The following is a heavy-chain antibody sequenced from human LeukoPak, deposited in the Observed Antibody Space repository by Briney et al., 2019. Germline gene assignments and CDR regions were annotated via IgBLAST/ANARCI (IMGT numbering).Heavy chain of an antibody. D-gene: IGHD5-18*01. V-gene: IGHV3-53*05. Sequence: GGSLRLSCAASGFTVSSNYMSWVRQAPGKGLEWVSVIYSGGSTYYADSVKGRFTISRDNSKNTLYLQMNSLRAEDTAVYYCAKDSGGYSYGRLDYWGQGTLVTVSS. CDR3: AKDSGGYSYGRLDY. CDR2: IYSGGST. J-gene: IGHJ4*02. CDR1: GFTVSSNY.